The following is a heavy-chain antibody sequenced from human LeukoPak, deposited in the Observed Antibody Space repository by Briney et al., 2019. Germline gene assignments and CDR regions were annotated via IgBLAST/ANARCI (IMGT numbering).Heavy chain of an antibody. Sequence: SVTVSCKASGGTFSRSAMNWVRQVPGQGLERMGGIIPIFGAADYAQKFQGRVTITTDESTNAAYMEVSTLTSEDTAVYYCARRGVFGAFDHWGQGTLVTVCS. CDR2: IIPIFGAA. CDR3: ARRGVFGAFDH. CDR1: GGTFSRSA. V-gene: IGHV1-69*05. D-gene: IGHD3-10*02. J-gene: IGHJ4*02.